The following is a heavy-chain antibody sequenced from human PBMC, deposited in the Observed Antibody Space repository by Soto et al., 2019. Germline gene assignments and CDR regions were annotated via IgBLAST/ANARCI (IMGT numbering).Heavy chain of an antibody. CDR3: AAKGWYRSGWFLFD. J-gene: IGHJ4*02. D-gene: IGHD6-19*01. Sequence: SETLSLTCAFYGGSSSGYYWSWIRQPPGKGLEWIGEINHSGSTNYHPSLKSRVTISVDTSKNQFSLKLSSVTAADTAVYYCAAKGWYRSGWFLFDWGQGTLVTVSS. CDR1: GGSSSGYY. CDR2: INHSGST. V-gene: IGHV4-34*01.